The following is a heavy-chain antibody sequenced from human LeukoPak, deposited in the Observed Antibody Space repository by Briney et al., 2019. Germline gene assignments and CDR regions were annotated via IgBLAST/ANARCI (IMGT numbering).Heavy chain of an antibody. CDR1: GGSVSSYY. V-gene: IGHV4-4*09. Sequence: SETLSLTCTVSGGSVSSYYWSWIRQPPGKGLEWIGYIYTSESTNYNPSLKSRATITLDTSKNQFSLKLSSVTAADTAVYHCARRGAAAGTSVLPFDIWGQGTVVTVSS. J-gene: IGHJ3*02. D-gene: IGHD6-13*01. CDR3: ARRGAAAGTSVLPFDI. CDR2: IYTSEST.